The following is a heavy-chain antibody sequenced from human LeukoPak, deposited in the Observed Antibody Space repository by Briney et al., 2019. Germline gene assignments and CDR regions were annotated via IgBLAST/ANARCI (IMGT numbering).Heavy chain of an antibody. V-gene: IGHV4-61*01. D-gene: IGHD1-26*01. CDR1: GGSVSSGSYY. Sequence: PSETLSLTCTVSGGSVSSGSYYWSWIRQPPGKGLEWIGYIYYSGSTNYNPSLKSRVTISVDTSKNQFSLKLSSVTAADTAVYYCARVRYSGSYYSFDYWGQGTLVTVSS. CDR3: ARVRYSGSYYSFDY. CDR2: IYYSGST. J-gene: IGHJ4*02.